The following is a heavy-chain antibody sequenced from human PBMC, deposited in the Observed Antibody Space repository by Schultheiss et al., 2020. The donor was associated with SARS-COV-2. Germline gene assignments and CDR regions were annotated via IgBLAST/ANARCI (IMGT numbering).Heavy chain of an antibody. Sequence: GESLKISCTASGFTLNSYWMHWVRQAPGKGLVWVSRISNDGGTITYADSVKGRFTISRDSGKNTLYLQMNSLTAEDTAVYYCARLLPSSMRAMDVWGRGTTXTVSS. CDR1: GFTLNSYW. CDR3: ARLLPSSMRAMDV. CDR2: ISNDGGTI. V-gene: IGHV3-74*01. D-gene: IGHD2-2*01. J-gene: IGHJ6*02.